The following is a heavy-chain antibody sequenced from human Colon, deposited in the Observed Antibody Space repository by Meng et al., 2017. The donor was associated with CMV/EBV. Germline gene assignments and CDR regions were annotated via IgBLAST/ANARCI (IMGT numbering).Heavy chain of an antibody. Sequence: GGSLRLSCAASGFTFSAYTMSWVRQAPGKGPEWVSAIRGSGDKTSYADSVTGRFSISRDNSKNTLFLQMTSLRTEDTAVYYCAKEFGSGSSFDHWGQGTLVTVSS. CDR3: AKEFGSGSSFDH. V-gene: IGHV3-23*01. J-gene: IGHJ4*02. D-gene: IGHD3-10*01. CDR2: IRGSGDKT. CDR1: GFTFSAYT.